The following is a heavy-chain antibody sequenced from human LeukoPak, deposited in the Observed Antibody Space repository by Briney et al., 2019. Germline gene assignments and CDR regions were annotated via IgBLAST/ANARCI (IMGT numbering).Heavy chain of an antibody. D-gene: IGHD3-10*01. J-gene: IGHJ5*02. Sequence: SQTLSLTCAVSGGSISSGGYSWSWIRQPPGKGLEWIGYIYHSGSTYYNPSLKSRVTISVDTSKNQFSLKLSSVTAADTAVYYCARGLYGSGSKWFDPWGQGTLVTVSS. CDR1: GGSISSGGYS. CDR2: IYHSGST. CDR3: ARGLYGSGSKWFDP. V-gene: IGHV4-30-2*01.